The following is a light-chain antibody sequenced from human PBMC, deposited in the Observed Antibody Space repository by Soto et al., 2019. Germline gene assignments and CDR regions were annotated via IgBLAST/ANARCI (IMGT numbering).Light chain of an antibody. CDR1: QDINIY. V-gene: IGKV1-27*01. J-gene: IGKJ4*01. CDR2: AAS. CDR3: QKYDGASLT. Sequence: DIQMTQSPSSLSASVGDRVTITCRAGQDINIYLAWYQQKPGKVPKLLISAASTLQSGVPSRFSDSGSGTDFTLTISSLQPEDVAFYYCQKYDGASLTFGGGTKVEIK.